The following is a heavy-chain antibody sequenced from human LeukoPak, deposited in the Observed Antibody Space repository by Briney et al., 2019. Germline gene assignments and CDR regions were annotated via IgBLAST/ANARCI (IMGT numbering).Heavy chain of an antibody. D-gene: IGHD3-22*01. CDR3: ARVGSSGYDSADPDYYYGMDV. Sequence: SETLSLTCTVSGGSISSYYWSWIRQPAGKGLEWIGRIYTSGSTNYNPSLKSRVTMSVDTSKNQFSLKLSSVTAADTAVYYCARVGSSGYDSADPDYYYGMDVWGQGTTVTVSS. CDR2: IYTSGST. V-gene: IGHV4-4*07. CDR1: GGSISSYY. J-gene: IGHJ6*02.